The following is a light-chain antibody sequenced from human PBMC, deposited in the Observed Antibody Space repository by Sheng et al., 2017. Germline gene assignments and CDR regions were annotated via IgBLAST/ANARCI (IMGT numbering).Light chain of an antibody. CDR1: QSVSTN. CDR2: GAS. Sequence: EIVLTQSPATLSLSPGERATLSCRASQSVSTNLAWYQQKPGQAPRLLIYGASTRATDIPARFSGSGSGTEFTLTVSSLQSEDSAVYYCQQYNNWPPRTFGQGTRLEIK. CDR3: QQYNNWPPRT. V-gene: IGKV3-15*01. J-gene: IGKJ5*01.